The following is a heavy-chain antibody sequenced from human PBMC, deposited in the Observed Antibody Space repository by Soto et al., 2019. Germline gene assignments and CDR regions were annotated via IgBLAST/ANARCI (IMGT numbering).Heavy chain of an antibody. V-gene: IGHV3-7*01. CDR1: GFTFSSYW. CDR2: IKQDGSEK. Sequence: GGSLRLSCAASGFTFSSYWMSWVRQAPGKGLEWVANIKQDGSEKYYVDSVKGRFTISRDNAKNSLYLQMNSLRAEDMAVYYCARDYMEVMSIAARDAFDIWGQGTMVTVSS. D-gene: IGHD6-6*01. J-gene: IGHJ3*02. CDR3: ARDYMEVMSIAARDAFDI.